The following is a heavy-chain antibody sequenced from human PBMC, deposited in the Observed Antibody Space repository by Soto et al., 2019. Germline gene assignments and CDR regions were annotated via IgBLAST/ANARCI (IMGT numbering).Heavy chain of an antibody. CDR3: ARVIADTYYYDSTFDY. CDR2: ISGSGGST. D-gene: IGHD3-22*01. V-gene: IGHV3-23*01. Sequence: GGSLRLSCAASGFTFSSYAMSWVRQAPGKGLEWVSAISGSGGSTYYADSVKGRFTISRDNSKDSLYLQMNSLRAEDTAVYYCARVIADTYYYDSTFDYWGRGTLVTFSS. CDR1: GFTFSSYA. J-gene: IGHJ4*02.